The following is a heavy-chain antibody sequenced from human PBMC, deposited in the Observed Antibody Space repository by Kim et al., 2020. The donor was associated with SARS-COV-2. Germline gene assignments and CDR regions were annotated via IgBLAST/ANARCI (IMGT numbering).Heavy chain of an antibody. V-gene: IGHV4-34*01. CDR2: INHSGST. Sequence: SETLSLTCAVYGGSFSGYYWSWIRQPPGKGLEWIGEINHSGSTNYNPSLKSRVTISVDTSKNQFSLKLSSVTAADTAVYYCARAGATMVRGVNRPYFDYWGQGTLVTVSS. CDR3: ARAGATMVRGVNRPYFDY. J-gene: IGHJ4*02. CDR1: GGSFSGYY. D-gene: IGHD3-10*01.